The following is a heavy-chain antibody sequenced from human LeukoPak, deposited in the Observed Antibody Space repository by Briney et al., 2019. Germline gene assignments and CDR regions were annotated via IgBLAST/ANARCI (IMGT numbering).Heavy chain of an antibody. CDR3: ARDERRACSGTTCYFNWFDT. J-gene: IGHJ5*02. V-gene: IGHV6-1*01. D-gene: IGHD2-2*01. CDR1: GDSVSSDNAA. CDR2: TYYRSKYYN. Sequence: SQTLSLTFAISGDSVSSDNAAWNWIRQSPSRGLEWLGRTYYRSKYYNDYAVSVKSRITINPDTSKNQISLQLNSVTPEDTAVYYCARDERRACSGTTCYFNWFDTWGQGTLVAVSS.